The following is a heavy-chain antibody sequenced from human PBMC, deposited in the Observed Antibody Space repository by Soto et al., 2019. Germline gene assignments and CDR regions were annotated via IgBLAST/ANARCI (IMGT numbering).Heavy chain of an antibody. V-gene: IGHV1-2*02. CDR3: ASAGSYCSGGACSSAY. CDR1: GYTFSGHF. CDR2: INPNTGNT. Sequence: ASVKVSCKTSGYTFSGHFLQWVRQAPGAGPEWMGWINPNTGNTKYGQKFEGRVTMTRDTSISTAYMELTRLTPDDTAVYFCASAGSYCSGGACSSAYRGQGSLVTVSS. J-gene: IGHJ4*02. D-gene: IGHD2-15*01.